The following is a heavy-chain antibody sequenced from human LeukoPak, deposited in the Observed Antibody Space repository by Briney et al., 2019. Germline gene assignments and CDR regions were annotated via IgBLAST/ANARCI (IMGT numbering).Heavy chain of an antibody. CDR1: GGSISSYY. V-gene: IGHV4-59*01. CDR2: IYYSGST. J-gene: IGHJ3*02. CDR3: ARDGPRYGSKAFDI. D-gene: IGHD3-10*01. Sequence: SETLSLTCTVSGGSISSYYWSWIRQPPGKGLEWIGYIYYSGSTNYNPSLKSRVTISVDTSKNQFSLRLSSVTAADTAVYYCARDGPRYGSKAFDIWGQGTMVTVSS.